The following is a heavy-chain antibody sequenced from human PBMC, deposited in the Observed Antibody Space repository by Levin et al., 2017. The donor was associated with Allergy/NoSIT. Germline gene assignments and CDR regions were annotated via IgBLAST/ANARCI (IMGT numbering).Heavy chain of an antibody. Sequence: GGSLRLSCTASEFTFRSFAMSWVRQAPGTGLEWVSAMSGSGGSTYYADSVKGRFTISRDNSKNTLYLQMTSLRAEDTAVYYCAKSVAGIFDYWGQGVLVAVTS. CDR2: MSGSGGST. D-gene: IGHD6-19*01. CDR3: AKSVAGIFDY. V-gene: IGHV3-23*01. CDR1: EFTFRSFA. J-gene: IGHJ4*02.